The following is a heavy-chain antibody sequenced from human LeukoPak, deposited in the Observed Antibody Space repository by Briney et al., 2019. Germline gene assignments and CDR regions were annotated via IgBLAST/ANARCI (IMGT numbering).Heavy chain of an antibody. D-gene: IGHD4-17*01. CDR2: IIPIFGTA. CDR3: ARGPGYGDYSEFDY. Sequence: ASVKVSCKASGGTFSSYAISWVGQAPGQGLEWMEGIIPIFGTANYAQKFQGRVTITADESTSTAYMELSSLRSEDTAVYYCARGPGYGDYSEFDYWGQGTLVTVSS. CDR1: GGTFSSYA. J-gene: IGHJ4*02. V-gene: IGHV1-69*13.